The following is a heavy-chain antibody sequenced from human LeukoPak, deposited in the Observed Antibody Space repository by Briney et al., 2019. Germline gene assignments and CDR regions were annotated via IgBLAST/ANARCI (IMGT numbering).Heavy chain of an antibody. D-gene: IGHD1-26*01. CDR3: AFVGGYSGGNNILDI. CDR1: GFTFSSYG. V-gene: IGHV3-72*01. Sequence: PGGSLRLSCAASGFTFSSYGMSWVRQAPGKGLEWVARIRTKVNSYTTEYAASVRGRFTISRDDSKNSLYLQMNSLKTEDTAVYYCAFVGGYSGGNNILDIWGQGTMVSVSS. J-gene: IGHJ3*02. CDR2: IRTKVNSYTT.